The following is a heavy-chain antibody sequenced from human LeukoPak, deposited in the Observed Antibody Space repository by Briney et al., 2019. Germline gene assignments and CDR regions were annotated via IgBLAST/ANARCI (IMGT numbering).Heavy chain of an antibody. V-gene: IGHV1-8*03. D-gene: IGHD3-22*01. CDR1: GYTFTRYD. J-gene: IGHJ4*02. CDR2: MNTKSGNT. CDR3: ARVWAGGYYDSSGSPEKDY. Sequence: GASVKVSCKASGYTFTRYDINWVRQATGQGLEWMGWMNTKSGNTGHAQKFQGRVTITRDTPISTVYMELSSLRSEDTAVYYCARVWAGGYYDSSGSPEKDYWGQGTLVTVSS.